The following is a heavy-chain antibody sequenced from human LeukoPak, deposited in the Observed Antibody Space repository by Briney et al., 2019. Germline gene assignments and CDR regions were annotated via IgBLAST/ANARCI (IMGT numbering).Heavy chain of an antibody. J-gene: IGHJ4*02. CDR3: AREIVVVVTAMIDY. Sequence: PGGSLRLSCAASGFTFSSYWMSWVRQAPGEGLEWVANIKQDGSEKYYVDSVKGRFTISRDNAKNSLYLQMNSLRAEDTAVYYCAREIVVVVTAMIDYWGQGTLVTVSS. D-gene: IGHD2-21*02. CDR2: IKQDGSEK. V-gene: IGHV3-7*03. CDR1: GFTFSSYW.